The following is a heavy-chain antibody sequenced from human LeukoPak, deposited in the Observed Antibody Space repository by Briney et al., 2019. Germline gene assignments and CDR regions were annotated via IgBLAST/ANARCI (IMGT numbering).Heavy chain of an antibody. CDR3: AKVSSAWSIDY. CDR1: GFTFSSYA. D-gene: IGHD6-19*01. V-gene: IGHV3-23*01. J-gene: IGHJ4*02. Sequence: GGSLRLSCAASGFTFSSYAMTWVRQAPGKGLEWVSGISGGGTTYYADSVKGRFTISRDNSKNTVHLQINSLRAEDTAMYYCAKVSSAWSIDYWGQGTLVTVSS. CDR2: ISGGGTT.